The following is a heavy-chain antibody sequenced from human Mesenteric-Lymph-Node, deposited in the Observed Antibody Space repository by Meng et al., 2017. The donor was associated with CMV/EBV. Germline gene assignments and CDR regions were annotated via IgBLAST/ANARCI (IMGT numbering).Heavy chain of an antibody. J-gene: IGHJ4*02. CDR1: GGSISSSSYY. CDR3: ARTTTRLDSNYQNPFDY. D-gene: IGHD4-11*01. V-gene: IGHV4-39*01. CDR2: IYYSGST. Sequence: SETLSLTCTVSGGSISSSSYYWGWIRQPPGKGLEWIGSIYYSGSTNYNPSLKSRVTISVDTSKNQFSLKLSSVTAADTAVYYCARTTTRLDSNYQNPFDYWGQGTLVTVSS.